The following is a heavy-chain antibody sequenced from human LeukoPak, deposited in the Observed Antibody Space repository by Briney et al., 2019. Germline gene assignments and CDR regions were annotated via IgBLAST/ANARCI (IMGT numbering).Heavy chain of an antibody. D-gene: IGHD2-2*01. Sequence: GGSLRLSCAASGFTFSSYAMHWVRQAPGKGLEWVAVISYDGSNKYYADSVKGRFTISRDNSKNTLYLQMNSLRAKDTAVYYCAREGDDIVVVPAAMPCYFDYWGQGTLVTVSS. J-gene: IGHJ4*02. V-gene: IGHV3-30*04. CDR2: ISYDGSNK. CDR3: AREGDDIVVVPAAMPCYFDY. CDR1: GFTFSSYA.